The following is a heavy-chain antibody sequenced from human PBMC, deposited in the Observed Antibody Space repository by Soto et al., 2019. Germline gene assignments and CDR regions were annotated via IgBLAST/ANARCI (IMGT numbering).Heavy chain of an antibody. CDR3: AKDSRVRTVASNYNFDY. CDR2: LSGSGGTT. D-gene: IGHD3-10*01. Sequence: GGSLRLSCAASGFTFSSYAMSWVRQAPGKGLEWVSGLSGSGGTTYYADSVKGRFTISRDNSKNTLYLQMNGLRAEDTALYYCAKDSRVRTVASNYNFDYWGRGTLVTVSS. V-gene: IGHV3-23*01. CDR1: GFTFSSYA. J-gene: IGHJ4*02.